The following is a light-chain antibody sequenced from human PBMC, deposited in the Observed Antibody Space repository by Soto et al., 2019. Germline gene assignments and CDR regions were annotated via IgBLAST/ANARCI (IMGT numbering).Light chain of an antibody. CDR3: SSYTSRSTLVV. J-gene: IGLJ2*01. CDR1: SSDVGGYNY. CDR2: DVS. Sequence: QSVLTQPASVSGSPGQSITISCTGTSSDVGGYNYVSWYQQHPGKAPKLMIYDVSHRPSGVSNRFSGSKSGNTASLTISGLQAEDEADYYCSSYTSRSTLVVFGGGTKVTV. V-gene: IGLV2-14*01.